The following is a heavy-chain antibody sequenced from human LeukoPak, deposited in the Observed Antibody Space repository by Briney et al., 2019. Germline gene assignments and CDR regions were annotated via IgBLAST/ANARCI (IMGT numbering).Heavy chain of an antibody. J-gene: IGHJ4*02. CDR1: GGTFSSYA. CDR3: AGGGRDGYNRYIYFDY. Sequence: GSSVKVSCKASGGTFSSYAISWVRQAPGQGLEWMGGIIPIFGTANYAQKFQGRVTITTDESTSTAYMELSSLGSEDTAVYYCAGGGRDGYNRYIYFDYWGQGTLVTVSS. V-gene: IGHV1-69*05. D-gene: IGHD5-24*01. CDR2: IIPIFGTA.